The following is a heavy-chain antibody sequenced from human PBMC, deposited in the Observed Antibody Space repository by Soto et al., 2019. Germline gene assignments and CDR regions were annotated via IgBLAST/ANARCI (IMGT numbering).Heavy chain of an antibody. Sequence: GGSLRLSCAASGFTFNAYTMHWVRQAPGKGLEWVSLISWDGGITYYGDSVKGRFTVPRDNSDNSLYLQMTSLRSDDTAFYYCAKDSYDILTGQKRYFDSWGQGTLVTVSS. V-gene: IGHV3-43*01. CDR2: ISWDGGIT. J-gene: IGHJ4*02. CDR1: GFTFNAYT. CDR3: AKDSYDILTGQKRYFDS. D-gene: IGHD3-9*01.